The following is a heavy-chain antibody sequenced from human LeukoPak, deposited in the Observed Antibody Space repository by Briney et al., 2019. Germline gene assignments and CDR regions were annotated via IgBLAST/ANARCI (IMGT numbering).Heavy chain of an antibody. J-gene: IGHJ4*02. Sequence: SETLSLTCAVYGGSFSGYYWIWIRQPPGKGLEWIGEINHSGSTNYNPSLKSRVTMSVDTSKNQFSLHLSSVTAADTAVYYCAREKETGYYFDYWGQGTLVTVSS. D-gene: IGHD3-9*01. CDR3: AREKETGYYFDY. V-gene: IGHV4-34*01. CDR1: GGSFSGYY. CDR2: INHSGST.